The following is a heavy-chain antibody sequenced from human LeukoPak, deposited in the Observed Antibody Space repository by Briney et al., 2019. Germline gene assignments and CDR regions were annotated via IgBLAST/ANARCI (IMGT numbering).Heavy chain of an antibody. J-gene: IGHJ4*02. CDR3: AKDQGLRYFDWLYDY. CDR1: GFTFSSYA. D-gene: IGHD3-9*01. V-gene: IGHV3-23*01. Sequence: PGGSLRLSCAASGFTFSSYAMSWVRQAPGRGLEWVSAISGSGGSTYYADSVKGRFTISRDNSKNTLYLRMNSLRAEDTAVYYCAKDQGLRYFDWLYDYWGQGTLVTVSS. CDR2: ISGSGGST.